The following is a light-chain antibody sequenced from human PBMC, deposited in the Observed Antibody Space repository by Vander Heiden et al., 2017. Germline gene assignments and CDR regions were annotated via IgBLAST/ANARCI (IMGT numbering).Light chain of an antibody. CDR2: GAS. J-gene: IGKJ1*01. CDR3: LQHERDPWT. V-gene: IGKV1-17*01. CDR1: QGIRTD. Sequence: DIQMTQSPSPLSASVGDSVTITCRASQGIRTDLGWYQQKPGKAPKRLIEGASSLQSGGPARFSGRGSGTECTRTSSSLQPEDVATDCCLQHERDPWTCGQGTKVEIK.